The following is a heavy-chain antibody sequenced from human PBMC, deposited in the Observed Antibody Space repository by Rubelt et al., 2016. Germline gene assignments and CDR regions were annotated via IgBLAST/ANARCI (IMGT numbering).Heavy chain of an antibody. Sequence: QPQLQESGPGLVKPSETLSRTCTLSGGSISSGSYFWGWIRQPPGKGLEWIGSVFYTGSTYYNPSLKSRVTRSVDTSKNQFSLKLTSVTAADTAVYHCAGHGLWSRNAIDYWGQGTLVTVSS. CDR2: VFYTGST. CDR3: AGHGLWSRNAIDY. J-gene: IGHJ4*02. D-gene: IGHD3-16*01. CDR1: GGSISSGSYF. V-gene: IGHV4-39*01.